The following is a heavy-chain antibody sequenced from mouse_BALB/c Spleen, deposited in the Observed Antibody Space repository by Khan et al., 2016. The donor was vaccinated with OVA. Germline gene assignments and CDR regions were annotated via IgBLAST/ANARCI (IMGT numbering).Heavy chain of an antibody. D-gene: IGHD3-1*01. J-gene: IGHJ1*01. CDR1: GYTFTNYG. CDR2: INTYTGEP. CDR3: ARSSSYWYFDV. V-gene: IGHV9-3-1*01. Sequence: QIQLVQSGPELKKPGETVKISCKASGYTFTNYGMNWGKQAPGKGLKWMGWINTYTGEPTYANDFKGRFAFSLETSASSAYLQVNHLKNEDTATYFFARSSSYWYFDVWGAGTTVTVSS.